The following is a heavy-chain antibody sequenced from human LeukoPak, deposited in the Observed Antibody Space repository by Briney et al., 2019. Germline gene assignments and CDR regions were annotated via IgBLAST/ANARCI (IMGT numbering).Heavy chain of an antibody. CDR2: ISYDGSNK. D-gene: IGHD1-26*01. V-gene: IGHV3-30-3*01. CDR1: GFTSSSYA. CDR3: ARTYSGRHAYYVDS. J-gene: IGHJ4*02. Sequence: GGSLRLSCAASGFTSSSYAMHWVRQAPGKGLEWVAVISYDGSNKYYADSVKGRFTISRDNSKNTLYLQMNSLRAEDTAVYYCARTYSGRHAYYVDSWGQGTLVSVSS.